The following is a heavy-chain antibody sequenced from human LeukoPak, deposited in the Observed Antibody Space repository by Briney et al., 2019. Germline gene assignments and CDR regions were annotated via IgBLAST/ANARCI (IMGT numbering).Heavy chain of an antibody. CDR1: GYTFTGYY. Sequence: ASVKVSCKASGYTFTGYYMHWVRQAPGQGLEWMGWINPNSGGTNYAQKFQGRVTMTRDTSISTAYMELSRLRSGDTAVYYCARSITMVRGVIIPAHYDYWGQGTLVTVSS. V-gene: IGHV1-2*02. J-gene: IGHJ4*02. CDR3: ARSITMVRGVIIPAHYDY. D-gene: IGHD3-10*01. CDR2: INPNSGGT.